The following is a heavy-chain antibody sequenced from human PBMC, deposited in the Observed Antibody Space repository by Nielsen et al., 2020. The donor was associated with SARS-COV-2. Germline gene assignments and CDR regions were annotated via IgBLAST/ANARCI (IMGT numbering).Heavy chain of an antibody. J-gene: IGHJ5*02. CDR3: VIVTAALAFDP. D-gene: IGHD3-16*02. Sequence: ASVKVSCKASGYTSTNYHIHWVRQAPGQSLEWMGWIHAAKGNTKYSPRFQGRVTITSDTSATTAFMELRSLRSEDTAVYFCVIVTAALAFDPWGQGSLVTVSS. V-gene: IGHV1-3*01. CDR2: IHAAKGNT. CDR1: GYTSTNYH.